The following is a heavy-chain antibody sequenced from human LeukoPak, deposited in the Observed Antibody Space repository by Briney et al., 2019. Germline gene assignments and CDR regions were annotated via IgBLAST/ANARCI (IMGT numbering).Heavy chain of an antibody. V-gene: IGHV3-30*03. CDR1: GLSFSTSV. CDR2: ISYDGNSK. J-gene: IGHJ4*02. Sequence: GRSLRLSCAASGLSFSTSVIHWVRQAPGKGLEWVAVISYDGNSKFYGDSVKGRFTISRDNSKNTLFLQMHSLRPDDTAVYYCARDPRPDYYDSSGFYPYFDRWGQGTLVTVSS. CDR3: ARDPRPDYYDSSGFYPYFDR. D-gene: IGHD3-22*01.